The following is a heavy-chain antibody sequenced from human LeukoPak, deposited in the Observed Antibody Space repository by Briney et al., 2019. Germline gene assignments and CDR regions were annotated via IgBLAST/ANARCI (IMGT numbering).Heavy chain of an antibody. J-gene: IGHJ4*02. D-gene: IGHD1-14*01. Sequence: GGSLRLSCAASGFTFSSYWMHWVRQAPGKGLVWVSRINPDGSTTSYADSVKGRFTISRDSAKNTLYLQMNSLRAEDTAVYYCARVGVGRYYFDNWGQGTPVTVS. V-gene: IGHV3-74*01. CDR3: ARVGVGRYYFDN. CDR2: INPDGSTT. CDR1: GFTFSSYW.